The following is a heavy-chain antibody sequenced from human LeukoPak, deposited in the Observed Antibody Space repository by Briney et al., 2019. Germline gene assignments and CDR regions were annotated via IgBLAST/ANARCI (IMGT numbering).Heavy chain of an antibody. J-gene: IGHJ5*02. Sequence: PGGSLRLSCAASGFTFSNYEMNWVRQAPGKGLEWVSYISSSGSTIYYADSVKGRFTISRDNAKNSLYLQMNSLRAEDTAVYYCARATSIVLMVYAIPTLFDPWGQGTLVTVSS. CDR1: GFTFSNYE. CDR2: ISSSGSTI. CDR3: ARATSIVLMVYAIPTLFDP. D-gene: IGHD2-8*01. V-gene: IGHV3-48*03.